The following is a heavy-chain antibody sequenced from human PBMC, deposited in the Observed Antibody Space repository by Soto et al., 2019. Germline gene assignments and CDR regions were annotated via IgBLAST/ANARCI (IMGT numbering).Heavy chain of an antibody. Sequence: SXKXSCNACGGTFSXYRFNCVRQARGQGLEWLGGIVPIYRTADYAQKFQGRVTITAYESTRTVYMEMSSLKSQDTALYYCARDSGAKLSSSWGQGTLVTVSS. CDR2: IVPIYRTA. D-gene: IGHD6-13*01. J-gene: IGHJ4*02. CDR3: ARDSGAKLSSS. CDR1: GGTFSXYR. V-gene: IGHV1-69*13.